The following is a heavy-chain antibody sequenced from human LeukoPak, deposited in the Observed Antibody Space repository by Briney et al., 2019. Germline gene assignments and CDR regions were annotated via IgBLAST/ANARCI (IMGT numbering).Heavy chain of an antibody. CDR2: SYYSGST. V-gene: IGHV4-59*08. J-gene: IGHJ3*02. CDR1: GGSISGYH. D-gene: IGHD3-3*01. Sequence: SETLSLTCTVSGGSISGYHWSWIRQPPGKGLEWIGYSYYSGSTSSSPSLKSPVTISVDTSKSQFSLKLSSVTAADTAVYYCAGLNFGSPMGAFDIWGQGTMVTVSS. CDR3: AGLNFGSPMGAFDI.